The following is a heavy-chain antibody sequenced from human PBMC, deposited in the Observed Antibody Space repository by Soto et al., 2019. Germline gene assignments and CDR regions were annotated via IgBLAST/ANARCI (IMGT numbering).Heavy chain of an antibody. J-gene: IGHJ4*02. V-gene: IGHV4-4*07. CDR2: IYTVGST. CDR3: ARSPLTHSYAQFDS. CDR1: GGSLNNYY. Sequence: SETLSLTCTVSGGSLNNYYWSWIRQPAGKGLEWIGRIYTVGSTNYNPSLKSRVTMSIDTSKNQFSLRLTSVTAADTAVYYCARSPLTHSYAQFDSWGQGSLVAVSS. D-gene: IGHD3-16*01.